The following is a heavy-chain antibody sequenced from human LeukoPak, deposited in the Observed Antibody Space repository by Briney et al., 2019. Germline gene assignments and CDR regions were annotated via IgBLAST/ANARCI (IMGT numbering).Heavy chain of an antibody. J-gene: IGHJ4*02. V-gene: IGHV4-38-2*02. CDR2: IYHSGST. CDR3: ASYDFWSGYVDY. CDR1: GYSISSGYY. D-gene: IGHD3-3*01. Sequence: SETLSLTCTVSGYSISSGYYWGWIRQPPGKGLEWIGSIYHSGSTYYNPSLKSRVTISVDTSKNQFSLKLSSVTAADTAVYYCASYDFWSGYVDYWGQGTLVTVSS.